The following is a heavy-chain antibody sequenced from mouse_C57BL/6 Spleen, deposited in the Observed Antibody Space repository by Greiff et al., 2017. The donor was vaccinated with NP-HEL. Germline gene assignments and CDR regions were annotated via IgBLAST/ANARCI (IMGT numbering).Heavy chain of an antibody. CDR1: GFTFSDYG. V-gene: IGHV5-17*01. J-gene: IGHJ4*01. Sequence: EVKLQESGGGLVKPGGSLKLSCAASGFTFSDYGMHWVRQAPEKGLEWVAYISSGSSTIYYADTVKGRFTISRDNAKNTLFLQMTSLRSEDTAMYYCARRYGSSYHYYAMDYWGQGTSVTVSS. CDR3: ARRYGSSYHYYAMDY. D-gene: IGHD1-1*01. CDR2: ISSGSSTI.